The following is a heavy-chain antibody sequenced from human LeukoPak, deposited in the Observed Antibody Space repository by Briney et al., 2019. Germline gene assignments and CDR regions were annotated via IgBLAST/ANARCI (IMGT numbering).Heavy chain of an antibody. V-gene: IGHV3-13*04. CDR2: IGTAGNT. Sequence: PGGSLRLSCAASGFTFSSYDMHWVRQVPGKGLEWVSAIGTAGNTYYPGSVKGRFTISRENAKNSLHLQMNSLRAGDTAVYYCARAGGSSGWYSFGYWGQGTLVTVSS. J-gene: IGHJ4*02. D-gene: IGHD6-13*01. CDR3: ARAGGSSGWYSFGY. CDR1: GFTFSSYD.